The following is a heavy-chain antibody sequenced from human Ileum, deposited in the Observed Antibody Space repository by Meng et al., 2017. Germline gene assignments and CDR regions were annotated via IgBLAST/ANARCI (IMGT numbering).Heavy chain of an antibody. Sequence: GHLGGCGGGLVQPRGSLRLSCAVSWLSFGDYWSHWVRQGPGKGLEWILRINVDGTSTSYAYSVKGRFSISSDNAKNTLYLQMSGLSADDTAVYYCARGTFSGQYRCGDYWGQGSLVTVSS. CDR2: INVDGTST. CDR3: ARGTFSGQYRCGDY. V-gene: IGHV3-74*01. J-gene: IGHJ4*02. CDR1: WLSFGDYW. D-gene: IGHD3-16*02.